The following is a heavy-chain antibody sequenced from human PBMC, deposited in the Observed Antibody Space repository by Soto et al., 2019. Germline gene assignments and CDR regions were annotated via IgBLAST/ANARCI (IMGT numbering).Heavy chain of an antibody. CDR3: ASHGSGWTAYFDY. D-gene: IGHD6-19*01. CDR2: ISGSGDNT. CDR1: GFTFSSYA. J-gene: IGHJ4*02. V-gene: IGHV3-23*01. Sequence: EVQLLESGGGLVQPGGSLRLSCVASGFTFSSYAMSWVRQSPGKGLEWVSEISGSGDNTYYADSVKGRFTISRDNSRNTLYLQMNSLRGEDTAVYYCASHGSGWTAYFDYWGQGTLVTVSS.